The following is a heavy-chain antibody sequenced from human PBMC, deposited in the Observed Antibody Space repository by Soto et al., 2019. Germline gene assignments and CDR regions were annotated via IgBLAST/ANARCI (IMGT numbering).Heavy chain of an antibody. V-gene: IGHV4-61*01. D-gene: IGHD6-19*01. CDR2: IYYSGST. CDR3: ARGIEGWYQGRSYYGMDV. Sequence: QVQLQESGPGLVKPSETLSLTCTVSGGSVSSGSYYWSWIRQPPGKGLEWIGYIYYSGSTNYNPSLKSRVTISVDTSKNQFSLKLSSVTAAYTAVYYCARGIEGWYQGRSYYGMDVWGQVTTVTLSS. J-gene: IGHJ6*02. CDR1: GGSVSSGSYY.